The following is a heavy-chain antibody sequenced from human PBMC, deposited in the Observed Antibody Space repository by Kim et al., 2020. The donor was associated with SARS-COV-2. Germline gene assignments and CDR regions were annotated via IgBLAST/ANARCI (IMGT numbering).Heavy chain of an antibody. Sequence: GGSLRLSCAASGFTFSSYGMHWVRQAPGKGLEWVAVISYDGSNKYYADSVKGRFTISRDNSKNTLYLQMNSLRAEDTAVYYCAKGIAAAGMDIYYYYGMDVWGQGTTVTVSS. D-gene: IGHD6-13*01. J-gene: IGHJ6*02. CDR3: AKGIAAAGMDIYYYYGMDV. CDR2: ISYDGSNK. V-gene: IGHV3-30*18. CDR1: GFTFSSYG.